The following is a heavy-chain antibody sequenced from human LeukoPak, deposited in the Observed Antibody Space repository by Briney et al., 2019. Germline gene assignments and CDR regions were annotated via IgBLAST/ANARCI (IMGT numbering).Heavy chain of an antibody. Sequence: SETLSLTCTVSGGSISSYYWSWIRQPPGKGLERIGYIYYSGSTNYNPSLKSRVTISVDTSKNQCSLKLSSVTAADTAVYYCARDLIYYDSSGYHNDAFDIWGQGTMVTVSS. J-gene: IGHJ3*02. D-gene: IGHD3-22*01. CDR3: ARDLIYYDSSGYHNDAFDI. CDR2: IYYSGST. V-gene: IGHV4-59*01. CDR1: GGSISSYY.